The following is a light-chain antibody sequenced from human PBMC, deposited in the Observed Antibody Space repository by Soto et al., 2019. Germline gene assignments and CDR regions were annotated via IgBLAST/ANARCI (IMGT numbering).Light chain of an antibody. CDR2: GAS. CDR1: QSVSSNY. J-gene: IGKJ4*01. CDR3: QQYNDWPLT. Sequence: EIVLTQSPGTLSLSPGERATLSCRASQSVSSNYLAWYQQKPGQAPGLLIHGASRRATGIPDRFSGSGSGTEFTLTISGLQSDDFAVYYCQQYNDWPLTFGGGTKVDIK. V-gene: IGKV3-20*01.